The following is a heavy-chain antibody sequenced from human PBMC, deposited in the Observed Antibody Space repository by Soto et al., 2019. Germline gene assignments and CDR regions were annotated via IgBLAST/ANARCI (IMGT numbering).Heavy chain of an antibody. V-gene: IGHV1-18*01. CDR3: AREFEGHSSSWPFDY. D-gene: IGHD6-13*01. CDR1: GYTFHTYG. Sequence: QVPLAQSGGEVKKPGASVRVSCRASGYTFHTYGIAWVRQAPGQGLEWMGWISVYNGFTPYAQKFRGRVTVTTETSTSTVHMELRSLSSDDTAVYYCAREFEGHSSSWPFDYWGQGTLVTVSA. CDR2: ISVYNGFT. J-gene: IGHJ4*02.